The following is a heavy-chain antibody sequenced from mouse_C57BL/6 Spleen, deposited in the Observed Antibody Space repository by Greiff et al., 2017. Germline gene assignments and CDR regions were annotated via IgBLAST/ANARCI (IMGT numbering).Heavy chain of an antibody. CDR1: GYSITSGYY. Sequence: EVQLVESGPGLVKPSQSLSLTCSVTGYSITSGYYWNWIRQFPGNKLECMGYISYDGSNNYNPSLKNRISITRDTSKNQFFLKLNSVTTEDTATYYCARGGDPFAYWSQGTLVTVSA. CDR3: ARGGDPFAY. CDR2: ISYDGSN. V-gene: IGHV3-6*01. J-gene: IGHJ3*01. D-gene: IGHD3-3*01.